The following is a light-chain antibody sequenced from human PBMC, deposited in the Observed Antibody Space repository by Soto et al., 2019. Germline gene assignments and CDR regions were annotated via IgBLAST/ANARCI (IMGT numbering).Light chain of an antibody. CDR2: QVS. Sequence: DIVMTQTPLSLSVTPGQPASISCKSGQSLLHINGETSLFWYLQKPGQPPQLLIYQVSNRLSGVADRVSGSGSGTDFTLRISRVEAEDVGIYYCMQSVQVPWTFGQGTKVEIK. J-gene: IGKJ1*01. CDR3: MQSVQVPWT. V-gene: IGKV2D-29*01. CDR1: QSLLHINGETS.